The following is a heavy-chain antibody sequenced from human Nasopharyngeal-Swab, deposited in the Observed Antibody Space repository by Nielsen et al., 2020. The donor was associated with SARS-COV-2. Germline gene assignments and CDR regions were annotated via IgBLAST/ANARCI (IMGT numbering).Heavy chain of an antibody. J-gene: IGHJ6*03. CDR1: GFTFSSYA. CDR3: ANDPSGAPVYYYYYMDV. Sequence: GESLKISCAASGFTFSSYAMSWVRQAPGKGLEWVSTISGSGGSTYYADSVKGRFTISRDNSKNTLYLQMNSLRAEDTAVYYCANDPSGAPVYYYYYMDVWGKGTTVTVSS. V-gene: IGHV3-23*01. D-gene: IGHD1-26*01. CDR2: ISGSGGST.